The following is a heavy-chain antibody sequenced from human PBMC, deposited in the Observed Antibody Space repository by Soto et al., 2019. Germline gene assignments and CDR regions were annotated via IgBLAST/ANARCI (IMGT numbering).Heavy chain of an antibody. CDR2: ISGSGGST. CDR3: AKDPWGAQWPRNKPFDD. CDR1: GFTFSSYA. J-gene: IGHJ4*02. V-gene: IGHV3-23*01. D-gene: IGHD6-19*01. Sequence: PGGSLRLSCAASGFTFSSYAMSWVRQAPGKGLEWVSAISGSGGSTYYADSVKGRFTISRDNSKNTLYLQMNSLRAEDTAVYYCAKDPWGAQWPRNKPFDDWGQGTLVTVSS.